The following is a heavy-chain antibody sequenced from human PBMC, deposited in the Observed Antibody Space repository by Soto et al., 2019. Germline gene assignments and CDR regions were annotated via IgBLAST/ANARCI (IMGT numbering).Heavy chain of an antibody. CDR2: IYAGTIT. CDR3: ARIPYDNSGTIFDY. D-gene: IGHD3-22*01. Sequence: GGSLRLSCAVSGITVSSYYMSWVRQSAGKGLEWVSVIYAGTITYYADSVKGRFTIYRDNSKNTLNLEMNSLRVEDTAVYYCARIPYDNSGTIFDYWGQGTLVTVSS. CDR1: GITVSSYY. V-gene: IGHV3-53*01. J-gene: IGHJ4*02.